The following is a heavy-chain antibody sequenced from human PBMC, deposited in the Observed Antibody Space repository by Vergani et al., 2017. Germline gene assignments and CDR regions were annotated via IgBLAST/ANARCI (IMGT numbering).Heavy chain of an antibody. V-gene: IGHV3-23*04. Sequence: EVQLVESGGGLVQPGRSLRLSCAASGFTFSSYAMSWVRQAPGKGLEWVSTLSASDRRTHYADSVKGRFTISRDNSKNTLFLHMNSLRPEDTAVYSCAKVGRSEVAGTFGAFDIWGQGTMVTVSS. J-gene: IGHJ3*02. CDR3: AKVGRSEVAGTFGAFDI. CDR2: LSASDRRT. CDR1: GFTFSSYA. D-gene: IGHD6-19*01.